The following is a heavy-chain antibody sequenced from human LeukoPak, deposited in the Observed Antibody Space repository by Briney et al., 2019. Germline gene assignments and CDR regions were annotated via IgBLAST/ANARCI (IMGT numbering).Heavy chain of an antibody. CDR3: SKLVGSGHNYFDQ. J-gene: IGHJ4*02. CDR1: GFTFSSYS. CDR2: ISSSSRTM. D-gene: IGHD3-10*01. Sequence: PWGSLRLSCAASGFTFSSYSMNWVRQAPGKGLEWVSYISSSSRTMYYADSVKGRFTISRDNAKNSLYLQMNSLRDEDTAVYYCSKLVGSGHNYFDQWGQGTLVTVSS. V-gene: IGHV3-48*02.